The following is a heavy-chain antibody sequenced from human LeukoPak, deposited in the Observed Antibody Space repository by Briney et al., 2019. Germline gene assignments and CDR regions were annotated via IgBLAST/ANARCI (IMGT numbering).Heavy chain of an antibody. CDR2: IKEDGSEE. V-gene: IGHV3-7*03. Sequence: GGSLRLPCAASGVTFSRYWMSWVRQAPGKGLEWVANIKEDGSEEYYVDSVKGRFTISRDNAKKSLFLQMNTLRAEDTAVYYSASQQGFRSDYWGQGSLVTVSS. CDR3: ASQQGFRSDY. J-gene: IGHJ4*02. CDR1: GVTFSRYW. D-gene: IGHD1/OR15-1a*01.